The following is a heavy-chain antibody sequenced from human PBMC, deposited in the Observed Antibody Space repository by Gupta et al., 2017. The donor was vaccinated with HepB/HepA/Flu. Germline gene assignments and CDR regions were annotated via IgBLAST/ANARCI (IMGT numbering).Heavy chain of an antibody. CDR1: GFLYSNHW. CDR2: IKRDGSDI. D-gene: IGHD4/OR15-4a*01. V-gene: IGHV3-7*01. J-gene: IGHJ4*02. CDR3: ARGPNYGDRTDYFDY. Sequence: EVQLVESGGGLVQPGGSLRLSCAASGFLYSNHWMGWVRQTPGKGLEWVASIKRDGSDISYVDSVRCRFTISRDNAKSSLYLQINSLRAEDTAVYFCARGPNYGDRTDYFDYWGQGTLVTVSS.